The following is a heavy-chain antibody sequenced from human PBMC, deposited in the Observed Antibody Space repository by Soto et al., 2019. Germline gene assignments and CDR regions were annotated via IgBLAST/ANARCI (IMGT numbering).Heavy chain of an antibody. J-gene: IGHJ4*02. CDR3: ARPQLTGYSIHFNS. D-gene: IGHD2-15*01. CDR2: VYPRDSDT. CDR1: GYIFIDYW. V-gene: IGHV5-51*01. Sequence: GESLKISCKASGYIFIDYWIGWVRQMPGKGLEWMRIVYPRDSDTRYSPSFQGQVTISADRSTGTAFLQWRSLKASDTALYYCARPQLTGYSIHFNSWGQGTLVTVSS.